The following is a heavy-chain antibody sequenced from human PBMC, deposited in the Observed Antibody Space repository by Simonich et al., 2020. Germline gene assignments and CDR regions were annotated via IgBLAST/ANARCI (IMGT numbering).Heavy chain of an antibody. CDR1: GFTFSDYY. J-gene: IGHJ3*02. CDR3: ARHDYGGNSGAFDI. Sequence: QVQLLESGGGLVKPGVSLRLSCAASGFTFSDYYMSWIRQAPGKGLEWVSYISSSGSTIYYASSVKGRFTSSRDNAKNSLYLQMNSLRAEDTAVYYCARHDYGGNSGAFDIWGQGTMVTVSS. CDR2: ISSSGSTI. V-gene: IGHV3-11*04. D-gene: IGHD2-21*02.